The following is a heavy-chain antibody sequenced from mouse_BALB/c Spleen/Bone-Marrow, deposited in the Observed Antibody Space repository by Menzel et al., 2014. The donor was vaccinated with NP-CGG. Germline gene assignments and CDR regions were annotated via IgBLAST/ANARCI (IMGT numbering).Heavy chain of an antibody. CDR3: ARPDYYGYLNY. CDR1: GFDFSRYW. V-gene: IGHV4-1*02. Sequence: EVKLVESGGGLVQPGGSLKLSCAASGFDFSRYWMSWVRQAPGKGLEWIGEINPDSSTINYTPSLKDKFIISRDNAKNTLYLRLNKVRSEDTALYYCARPDYYGYLNYWGQGTPLTVSS. D-gene: IGHD1-1*01. CDR2: INPDSSTI. J-gene: IGHJ2*01.